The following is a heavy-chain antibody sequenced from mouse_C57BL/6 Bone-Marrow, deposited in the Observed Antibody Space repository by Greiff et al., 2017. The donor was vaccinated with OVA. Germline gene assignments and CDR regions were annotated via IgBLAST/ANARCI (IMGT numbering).Heavy chain of an antibody. V-gene: IGHV5-9-1*02. CDR1: GFTFSSYA. CDR2: ISSGGDYI. D-gene: IGHD1-1*01. CDR3: TRDYYGSLYFDY. Sequence: VQLKESGEGLVKPGGSLKLSCAASGFTFSSYAMSWVRQTPEKRLEWVAYISSGGDYIYYADTVKGRFTISRDNARNTLYLQMSSLKSEDTAMYYCTRDYYGSLYFDYWGQGTTLTVSS. J-gene: IGHJ2*01.